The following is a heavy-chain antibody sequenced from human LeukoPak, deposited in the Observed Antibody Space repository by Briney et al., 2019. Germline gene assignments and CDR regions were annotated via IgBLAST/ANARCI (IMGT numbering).Heavy chain of an antibody. D-gene: IGHD6-13*01. J-gene: IGHJ4*02. CDR3: ARDQQQLAPGPSTFDY. CDR2: ISYDGSNK. CDR1: GFTFSSYA. Sequence: QPGRSLRLSCAASGFTFSSYAMHWVRQAPGKGLEWVAVISYDGSNKYYADSVKGRFTISRDNSKNTLYLQMNSLRAEDTAVYYCARDQQQLAPGPSTFDYWGQGTLVTVSS. V-gene: IGHV3-30-3*01.